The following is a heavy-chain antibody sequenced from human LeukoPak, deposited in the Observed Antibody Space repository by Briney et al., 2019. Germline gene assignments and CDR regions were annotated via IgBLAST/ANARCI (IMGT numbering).Heavy chain of an antibody. J-gene: IGHJ4*02. CDR2: ISYDGSNK. D-gene: IGHD5-12*01. CDR3: AKGPRGGYDYFDY. Sequence: GRSLRLSCAASGFTFSSYAMHWVRQAPGKGLEWVAVISYDGSNKYYADSVKGRFTISRDNSKNTLYLQMNSLRAEDTAVYYCAKGPRGGYDYFDYWGQGTLVTVSS. CDR1: GFTFSSYA. V-gene: IGHV3-30-3*01.